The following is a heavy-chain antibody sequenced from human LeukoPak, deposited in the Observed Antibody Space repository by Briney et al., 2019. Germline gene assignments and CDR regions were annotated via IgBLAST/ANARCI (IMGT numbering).Heavy chain of an antibody. V-gene: IGHV3-48*01. Sequence: GGSLRLSCAASRFTFSGYSMNWVRQAPGKGLEWVSYITSSSTSAMYYADSVKGRFTISRDNAKNSLYLQMNSPRAEDTAVYYCARVRGSYHFDYWGQGTLVTVSS. J-gene: IGHJ4*02. CDR2: ITSSSTSAM. CDR1: RFTFSGYS. CDR3: ARVRGSYHFDY. D-gene: IGHD1-26*01.